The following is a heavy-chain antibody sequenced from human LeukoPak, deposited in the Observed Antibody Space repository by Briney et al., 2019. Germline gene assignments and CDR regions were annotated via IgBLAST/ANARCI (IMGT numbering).Heavy chain of an antibody. CDR3: AKVGTMIVVVITDFDY. CDR2: ISGSGDNT. V-gene: IGHV3-23*01. CDR1: EFTFSNFA. D-gene: IGHD3-22*01. J-gene: IGHJ4*02. Sequence: GGSLRLSRAASEFTFSNFAMSWVRQAPGKGLEWVSTISGSGDNTYYADSVKGRFTISRDNSKNTLSLHMNTLRAEDTAVYYCAKVGTMIVVVITDFDYWGQGTLVTVSS.